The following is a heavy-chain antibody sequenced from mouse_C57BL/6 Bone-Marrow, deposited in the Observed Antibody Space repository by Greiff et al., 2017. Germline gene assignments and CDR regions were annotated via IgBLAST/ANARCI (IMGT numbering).Heavy chain of an antibody. CDR2: IDPENGDT. D-gene: IGHD2-1*01. J-gene: IGHJ4*01. Sequence: EVQLQQSGAELVRPGASVKLSCTASGFNIKDDYMPWVKQRPEQGLEWIGRIDPENGDTQYASKFQGKATITADTSSNTAYLQLSSLTSEDTAVYYCTPIYYDAMDYWGQGTSVTVSS. CDR3: TPIYYDAMDY. V-gene: IGHV14-4*01. CDR1: GFNIKDDY.